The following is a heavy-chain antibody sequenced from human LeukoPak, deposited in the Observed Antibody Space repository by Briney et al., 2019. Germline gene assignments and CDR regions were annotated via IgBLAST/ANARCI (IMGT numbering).Heavy chain of an antibody. D-gene: IGHD3-16*02. CDR3: ARAPAYDYVWGSYRFEVNFDI. CDR1: GDSVSGISFY. V-gene: IGHV4-61*01. Sequence: SETLSLTCTVSGDSVSGISFYGSWIRQPPGKGLQYIGYIQYSGSTNYNPSLKSRVTISVDTSKNQFSLKLSSVTAADTAVYYCARAPAYDYVWGSYRFEVNFDIWGQGTMVTVSS. J-gene: IGHJ3*02. CDR2: IQYSGST.